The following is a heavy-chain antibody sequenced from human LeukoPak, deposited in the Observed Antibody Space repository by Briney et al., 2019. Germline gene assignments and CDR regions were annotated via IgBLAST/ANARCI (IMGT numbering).Heavy chain of an antibody. CDR2: ISGSDGTT. V-gene: IGHV3-23*01. J-gene: IGHJ4*02. CDR3: AKHRLSVLGRGDH. CDR1: GHPFSNFA. D-gene: IGHD2-21*01. Sequence: GGSLRLSCEGSGHPFSNFAMSWIRQGPGKGLEWVADISGSDGTTCYADSVKGRFTISRDNSQDMLYLQMNSLRVEDTAVYYCAKHRLSVLGRGDHWGQGLLVTVSP.